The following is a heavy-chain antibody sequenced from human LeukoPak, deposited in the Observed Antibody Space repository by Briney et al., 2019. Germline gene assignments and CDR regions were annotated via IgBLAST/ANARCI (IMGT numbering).Heavy chain of an antibody. CDR1: GGSFSGYY. Sequence: SETLSLTCAVYGGSFSGYYWSWIRQPPGKGLEWIGGINHSGSTNYNPSLKSRVTISVDTSKNQFSLKLSSVTAADTAVYYCARGPKSHYYDSSGYYPRIRYFHYWGQGTLVPVSS. V-gene: IGHV4-34*01. D-gene: IGHD3-22*01. J-gene: IGHJ4*02. CDR3: ARGPKSHYYDSSGYYPRIRYFHY. CDR2: INHSGST.